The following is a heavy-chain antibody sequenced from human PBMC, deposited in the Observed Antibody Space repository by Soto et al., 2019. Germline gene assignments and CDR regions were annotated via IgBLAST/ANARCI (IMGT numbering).Heavy chain of an antibody. CDR2: ISAYNGNT. J-gene: IGHJ4*02. V-gene: IGHV1-18*01. Sequence: ASINVSGKASGYTLTSYGITRLRQAPGQGLEWMGWISAYNGNTNYAQKLQGRVTMTTDTSTSTAYMELRSLRSDDTAVYYCARGIAAAGPDYWGQGTLVTVSS. D-gene: IGHD6-13*01. CDR3: ARGIAAAGPDY. CDR1: GYTLTSYG.